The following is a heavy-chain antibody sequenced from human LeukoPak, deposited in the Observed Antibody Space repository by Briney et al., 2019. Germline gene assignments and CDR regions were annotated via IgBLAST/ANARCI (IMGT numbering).Heavy chain of an antibody. D-gene: IGHD3-22*01. V-gene: IGHV3-23*01. J-gene: IGHJ4*02. CDR3: AKDYYDSSGRDLFDY. CDR2: ISGGGGST. CDR1: GFSFSSYG. Sequence: GGSLRLSCVASGFSFSSYGMHWVRRAPGKGLEWVSAISGGGGSTYYADSVKGRFTISRDNSKNTLYLQMNSLRAEDTAVYYCAKDYYDSSGRDLFDYWGQGALVTVSS.